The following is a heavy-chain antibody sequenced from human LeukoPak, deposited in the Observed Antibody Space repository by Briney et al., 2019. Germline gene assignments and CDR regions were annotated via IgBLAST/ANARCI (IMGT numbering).Heavy chain of an antibody. CDR2: ISGSGGST. D-gene: IGHD2-15*01. Sequence: GGSLRLSCAASGFTFSSYAMSWVRQAPGKGLERVSAISGSGGSTYYADSVKGRFTISRDNSKNTLYLQMNSLRAEDTAVYYCAKVGYGGGSWGAFDIWGQGTMVTVSS. CDR3: AKVGYGGGSWGAFDI. J-gene: IGHJ3*02. V-gene: IGHV3-23*01. CDR1: GFTFSSYA.